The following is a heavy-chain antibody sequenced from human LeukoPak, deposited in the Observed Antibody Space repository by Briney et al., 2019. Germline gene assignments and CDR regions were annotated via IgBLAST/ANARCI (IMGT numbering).Heavy chain of an antibody. CDR2: ITVHNGQT. V-gene: IGHV1-18*01. J-gene: IGHJ6*03. Sequence: GASVKVSCKASGYIFNSYAISWVRQAPGQGLEWMGRITVHNGQTNYAQRFQGRVSMTTGTSTSTAYMEVRSLRSADTAVYYCARVYTRPVAGSWGDYYYYYMDVWGKGTSVTISS. D-gene: IGHD6-19*01. CDR3: ARVYTRPVAGSWGDYYYYYMDV. CDR1: GYIFNSYA.